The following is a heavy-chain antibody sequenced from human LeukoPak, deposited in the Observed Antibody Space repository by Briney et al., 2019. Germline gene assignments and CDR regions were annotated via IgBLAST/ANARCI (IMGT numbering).Heavy chain of an antibody. V-gene: IGHV3-21*01. J-gene: IGHJ4*02. CDR2: LSSSDSYL. CDR3: ARGTYRSSSPSIGMPYYLDY. D-gene: IGHD6-6*01. CDR1: GFTLTRYR. Sequence: GGSLRLSCAASGFTLTRYRMNWVRQAPGKGLEWVSSLSSSDSYLFYAQSVEGRFIISRDNAKNSHYLQMNSLRVDDTAVYFCARGTYRSSSPSIGMPYYLDYWGQGILVTVSS.